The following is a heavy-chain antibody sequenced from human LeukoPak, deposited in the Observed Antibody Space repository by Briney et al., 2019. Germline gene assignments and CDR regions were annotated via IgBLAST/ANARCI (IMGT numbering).Heavy chain of an antibody. CDR3: ARTPHFVVVNWFDP. D-gene: IGHD2-15*01. Sequence: PGGSLRLSCAASGFTFSSYEMNWVRQAPGKGLEWVSYISSSGSTIYYADSVKGRFTISRDNAKNSLYLQMNSLRAEDTAVYYCARTPHFVVVNWFDPWGQGTLVTVSS. V-gene: IGHV3-48*03. J-gene: IGHJ5*02. CDR1: GFTFSSYE. CDR2: ISSSGSTI.